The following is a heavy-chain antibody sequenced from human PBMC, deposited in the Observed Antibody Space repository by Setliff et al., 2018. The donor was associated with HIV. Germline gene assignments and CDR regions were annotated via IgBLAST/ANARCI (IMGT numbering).Heavy chain of an antibody. Sequence: ASVKVSCKASGDTNPSDAISWVRQAPGQGLEWMGWISGYNGNTKYAQNMQGRVTMTTDTSTTTAYMELRSLRSDDTAVYYCARHDILTGYYTYFDYWGHGTLVTVSS. D-gene: IGHD3-9*01. J-gene: IGHJ4*01. CDR1: GDTNPSDA. CDR3: ARHDILTGYYTYFDY. V-gene: IGHV1-18*01. CDR2: ISGYNGNT.